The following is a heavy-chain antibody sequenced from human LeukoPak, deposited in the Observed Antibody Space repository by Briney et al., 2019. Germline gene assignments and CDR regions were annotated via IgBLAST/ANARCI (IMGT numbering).Heavy chain of an antibody. D-gene: IGHD2-2*01. V-gene: IGHV3-74*01. CDR3: ARDYCRSTSCYPDY. Sequence: GGSLRLSCAASGFTFSRYWMHWVRQAPGKGLVWVSRINSDGSSTNYAASVKGRFTIPRDNAKNTLYLQMNSLRAEDTAVYYCARDYCRSTSCYPDYWGQGTLVTVSS. J-gene: IGHJ4*02. CDR2: INSDGSST. CDR1: GFTFSRYW.